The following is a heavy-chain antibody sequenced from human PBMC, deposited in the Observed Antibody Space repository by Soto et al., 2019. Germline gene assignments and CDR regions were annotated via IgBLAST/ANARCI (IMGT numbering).Heavy chain of an antibody. CDR2: ISSNGGST. CDR1: GFTFSSYA. CDR3: ARVWFDSGVFSPLFAY. J-gene: IGHJ4*02. D-gene: IGHD3-22*01. Sequence: GGSLRLSCAASGFTFSSYAMHWVRQAPGKGLEYVSAISSNGGSTTYAESVKGRFTISRDNAKNSLYLQMNSLRAEDTAVYYCARVWFDSGVFSPLFAYGGQEPLVPVS. V-gene: IGHV3-64*04.